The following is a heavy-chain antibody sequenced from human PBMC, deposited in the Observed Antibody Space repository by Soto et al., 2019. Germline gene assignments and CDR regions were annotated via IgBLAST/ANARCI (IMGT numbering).Heavy chain of an antibody. J-gene: IGHJ5*02. Sequence: SGPTLVNPTQTLTLTCTVSGFSLSTSGVGVGWIRQPPGKALEWLALIYWDDDKRYSPSLKSRLTITKDTSKNQVVLTMTNMDPVDTATYYCAHSLIGYYYGSSGSNWFDLWGQGTLVTVSS. CDR3: AHSLIGYYYGSSGSNWFDL. CDR1: GFSLSTSGVG. V-gene: IGHV2-5*02. CDR2: IYWDDDK. D-gene: IGHD3-22*01.